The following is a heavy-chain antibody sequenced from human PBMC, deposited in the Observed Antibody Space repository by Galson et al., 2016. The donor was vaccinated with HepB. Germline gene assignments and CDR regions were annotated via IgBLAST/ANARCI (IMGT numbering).Heavy chain of an antibody. J-gene: IGHJ6*02. Sequence: SCAASGFRFSDYNMNWVRQAPGRGLEWVAYISASSGTIYYADSVKGRFTISRDNANNSLSLQMNSLKAEDTAFYYCARPYAYYFGSGSYFDVLHYGMDVWGQGTTVTVSS. CDR2: ISASSGTI. CDR1: GFRFSDYN. CDR3: ARPYAYYFGSGSYFDVLHYGMDV. D-gene: IGHD3-10*01. V-gene: IGHV3-48*01.